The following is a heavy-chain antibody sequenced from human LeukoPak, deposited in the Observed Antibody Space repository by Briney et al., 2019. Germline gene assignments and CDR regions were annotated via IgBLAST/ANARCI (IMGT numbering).Heavy chain of an antibody. D-gene: IGHD4-23*01. CDR3: VRIPVARNFDL. CDR1: GFTFSSYW. CDR2: INNDGSST. Sequence: GGSLRLSCAASGFTFSSYWMHWVRQAPGGGLVWVSRINNDGSSTIYADSVKGRFTISRDNVKSTLHLQMNNLRAEDTAVYYCVRIPVARNFDLWGRGTLVTVSS. J-gene: IGHJ2*01. V-gene: IGHV3-74*01.